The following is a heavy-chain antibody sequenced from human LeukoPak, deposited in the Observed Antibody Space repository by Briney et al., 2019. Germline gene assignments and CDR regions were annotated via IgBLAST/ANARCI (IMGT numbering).Heavy chain of an antibody. D-gene: IGHD5-18*01. CDR1: GFTFSSYD. CDR2: ISYDGSNK. Sequence: GGSLRLSCTASGFTFSSYDMHWVRQAPGKGLEWVAVISYDGSNKDYADSVKGRFTISRDNSKNTLYVQMNSLRAEDTALYYCARDGYNYGNGFDYWGQGTLVTVSS. V-gene: IGHV3-30*03. CDR3: ARDGYNYGNGFDY. J-gene: IGHJ4*02.